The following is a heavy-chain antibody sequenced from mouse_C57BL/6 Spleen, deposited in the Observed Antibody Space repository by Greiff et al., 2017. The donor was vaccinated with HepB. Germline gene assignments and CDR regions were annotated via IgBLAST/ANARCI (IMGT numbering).Heavy chain of an antibody. CDR1: GYSITSGYY. J-gene: IGHJ3*01. CDR3: ARDGNTWFAY. CDR2: ISYDGSN. Sequence: DSGPGLVKPSQSLSLTCSVTGYSITSGYYWNWIRQFPGNKLEWMGYISYDGSNNYNPSLKNRISITRDTSKNQFFLKLNSVTTEDTATYYCARDGNTWFAYWGQGTLVTVSA. V-gene: IGHV3-6*01. D-gene: IGHD2-1*01.